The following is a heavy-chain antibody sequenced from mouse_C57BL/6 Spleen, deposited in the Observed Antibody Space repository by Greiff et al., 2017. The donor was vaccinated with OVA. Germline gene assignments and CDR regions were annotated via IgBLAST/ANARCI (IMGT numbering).Heavy chain of an antibody. J-gene: IGHJ1*03. CDR3: TRDAYYGSSYDWYFDV. Sequence: VQLKESGEGLVKPGGSLKLSCAASGFTFSSYAMSWVRQTPEKRLEWVAYISSGGDYIYYADTVKGRFTISRDNARNTLYLQMSSLKSEDTAMYYCTRDAYYGSSYDWYFDVWGTGTTVTVSS. CDR1: GFTFSSYA. CDR2: ISSGGDYI. D-gene: IGHD1-1*01. V-gene: IGHV5-9-1*02.